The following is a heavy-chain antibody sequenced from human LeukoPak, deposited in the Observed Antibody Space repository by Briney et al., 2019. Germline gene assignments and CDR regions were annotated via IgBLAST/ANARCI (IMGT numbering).Heavy chain of an antibody. D-gene: IGHD5-18*01. CDR3: AKARYSYSYYYYMDV. J-gene: IGHJ6*03. CDR1: GFTFDDYA. Sequence: GGSLRLSCAASGFTFDDYAMHWVRQAPGKGLEWVSLTSWDGGSTYYADSVKGRFTISRDNSKNSLYLQMNSLRAEDTALYYCAKARYSYSYYYYMDVWGKGTTVTVSS. CDR2: TSWDGGST. V-gene: IGHV3-43D*03.